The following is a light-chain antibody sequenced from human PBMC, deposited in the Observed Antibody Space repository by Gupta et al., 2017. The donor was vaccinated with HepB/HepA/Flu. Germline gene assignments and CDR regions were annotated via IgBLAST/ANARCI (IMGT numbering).Light chain of an antibody. CDR1: SSDVGGYNY. V-gene: IGLV2-14*03. CDR2: DGS. Sequence: QSALTQPASVSGSPGPSITISCTGTSSDVGGYNYVSWYQQHPGKAPKLMIYDGSDRTAGVASRFSGSKAGNTASLTISGLQAEDEADYYCGSDTTSSTLVFGGGTKVTVL. J-gene: IGLJ2*01. CDR3: GSDTTSSTLV.